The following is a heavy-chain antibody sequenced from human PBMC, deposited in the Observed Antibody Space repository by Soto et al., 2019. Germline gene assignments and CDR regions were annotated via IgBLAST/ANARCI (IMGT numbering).Heavy chain of an antibody. J-gene: IGHJ4*02. CDR3: ARERTYGDDFEY. CDR1: DGSIDRRNCY. D-gene: IGHD4-17*01. V-gene: IGHV4-39*07. Sequence: SETLSXTWHVSDGSIDRRNCYWDFLRQPPGKGLEWIGTTYYNGNAYYNPSLKSRVSMSVDTSKNQFSLKLSSVTAADTAVYYCARERTYGDDFEYWGQGTLVTVSS. CDR2: TYYNGNA.